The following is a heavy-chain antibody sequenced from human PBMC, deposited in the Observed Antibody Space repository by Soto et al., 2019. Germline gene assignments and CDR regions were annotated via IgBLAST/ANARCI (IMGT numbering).Heavy chain of an antibody. D-gene: IGHD2-15*01. J-gene: IGHJ4*02. CDR2: ISGSGGST. Sequence: QPGGSLRLSCAASGFTFSSYAMSWVRQAPGKGLEWVSAISGSGGSTYYADSVKGRFTISRDNSKNTLYLQMNSLRAEDTAVYYYATREWPDCSGGSCQIARFDYWGQGTLVTVSS. CDR3: ATREWPDCSGGSCQIARFDY. V-gene: IGHV3-23*01. CDR1: GFTFSSYA.